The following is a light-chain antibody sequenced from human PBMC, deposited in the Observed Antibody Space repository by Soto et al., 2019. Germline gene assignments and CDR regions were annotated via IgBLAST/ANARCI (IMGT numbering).Light chain of an antibody. Sequence: QSALTQPASVSGSPGQSITISRTGTSSDVGGYNYVSWYQQHPGKAPKLMIYDVSNRPSGVSTRFSGSKSGNTASLTISGLQAEDEADYYCSSYTSSSTLRVFGTGTKVTVL. V-gene: IGLV2-14*01. CDR1: SSDVGGYNY. CDR3: SSYTSSSTLRV. J-gene: IGLJ1*01. CDR2: DVS.